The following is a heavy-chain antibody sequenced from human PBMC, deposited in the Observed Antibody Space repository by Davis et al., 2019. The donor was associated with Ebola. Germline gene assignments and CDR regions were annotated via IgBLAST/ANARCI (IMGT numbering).Heavy chain of an antibody. V-gene: IGHV3-9*01. CDR1: GFTFDDYA. D-gene: IGHD3-3*02. Sequence: SLKISCAASGFTFDDYAMHWVRQAPGKGLESVSGIRWNSGSIGYADSVTGRFTISRDNAKNSLYLQMNSLRAEDTALYYCAKDISGKAFSAFDIWGQGTMVTVSS. J-gene: IGHJ3*02. CDR3: AKDISGKAFSAFDI. CDR2: IRWNSGSI.